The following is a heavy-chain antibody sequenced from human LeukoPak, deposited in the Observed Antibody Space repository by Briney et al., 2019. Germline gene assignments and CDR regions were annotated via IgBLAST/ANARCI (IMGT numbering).Heavy chain of an antibody. Sequence: GGSLRLSCAASGFTFDDYAMHWVRQAPGKGLEWVSGISWNSGSIGYADSVKGRFTISRDNAKNSLYLQMNSLRAEDTALYYCAKGFYGSAHDAFDIWGQGTMVTVSS. D-gene: IGHD3-10*01. CDR2: ISWNSGSI. CDR3: AKGFYGSAHDAFDI. J-gene: IGHJ3*02. V-gene: IGHV3-9*01. CDR1: GFTFDDYA.